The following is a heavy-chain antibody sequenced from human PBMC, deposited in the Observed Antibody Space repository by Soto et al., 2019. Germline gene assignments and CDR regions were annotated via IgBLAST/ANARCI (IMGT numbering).Heavy chain of an antibody. CDR2: ISFAGNNK. J-gene: IGHJ4*02. Sequence: QVQLVESGGGVVQPGRSLRLSCAVSGFTFSSYSMHWVRQDPDMGLEWVAFISFAGNNKYYADSVKGRFTISRDNSNYMLYLEMNSLRPDDTAVYYCARDRQKALVVVAATGGFDYWGQGTPVTVSS. V-gene: IGHV3-30*04. CDR3: ARDRQKALVVVAATGGFDY. CDR1: GFTFSSYS. D-gene: IGHD2-15*01.